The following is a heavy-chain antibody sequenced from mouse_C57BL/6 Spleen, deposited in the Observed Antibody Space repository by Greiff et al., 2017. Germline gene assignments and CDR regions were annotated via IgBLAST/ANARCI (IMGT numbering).Heavy chain of an antibody. CDR2: IHPSDSDT. Sequence: QVHVKQPGAELVKPGASVKVSCKASGYTFTSYWMHWVKQRPGQGLEWIGRIHPSDSDTNYNQKFKGKATLTVDKSSSTAYMQLSSLTSEDSAVYYCAIGDYYGSSSFAYWGQGTLVTVSA. V-gene: IGHV1-74*01. J-gene: IGHJ3*01. D-gene: IGHD1-1*01. CDR3: AIGDYYGSSSFAY. CDR1: GYTFTSYW.